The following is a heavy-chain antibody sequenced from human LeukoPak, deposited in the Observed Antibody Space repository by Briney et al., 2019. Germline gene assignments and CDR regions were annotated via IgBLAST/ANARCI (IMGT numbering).Heavy chain of an antibody. Sequence: SETLPLTCTVSGGSISDYYWSWFRQPPGKGLEWIGYIYYSGSTSYNPSLRSRVTISIDTSANRFSLELNSVTTADTAVYYCAIYSYGPIDYWGQGTLVTVSS. CDR1: GGSISDYY. CDR3: AIYSYGPIDY. J-gene: IGHJ4*02. D-gene: IGHD5-18*01. V-gene: IGHV4-59*01. CDR2: IYYSGST.